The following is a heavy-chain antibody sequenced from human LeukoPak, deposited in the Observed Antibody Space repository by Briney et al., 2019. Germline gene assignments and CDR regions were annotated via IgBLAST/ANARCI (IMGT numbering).Heavy chain of an antibody. Sequence: GRSLRLSCAASGFTFSSYAMHWVRQAPGKGLEWVAVISYDGSNKYYADSVKGRFTISRDNSKNTLYLQMTSLRAEDTAVYYGASPGRGGPYSFDYWGQGTLVTVSS. CDR3: ASPGRGGPYSFDY. J-gene: IGHJ4*02. CDR1: GFTFSSYA. V-gene: IGHV3-30-3*01. CDR2: ISYDGSNK. D-gene: IGHD3-16*01.